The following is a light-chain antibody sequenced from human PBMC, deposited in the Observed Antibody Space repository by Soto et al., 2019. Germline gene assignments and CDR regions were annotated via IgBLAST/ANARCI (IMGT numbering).Light chain of an antibody. CDR1: RSISTW. CDR2: DAS. J-gene: IGKJ1*01. V-gene: IGKV1-5*01. CDR3: QQYNTYWT. Sequence: DIQMTQSPSTLSASVGDRVTITCRASRSISTWLAWYQQIPGKAPNLLIYDASSLESGVPSRFSGSGSGTEFTLTISSLQPDDFATYYCQQYNTYWTFGQGTKVEIK.